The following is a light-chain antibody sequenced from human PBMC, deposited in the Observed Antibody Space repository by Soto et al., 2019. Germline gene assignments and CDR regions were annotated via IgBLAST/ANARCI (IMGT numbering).Light chain of an antibody. V-gene: IGKV3-20*01. J-gene: IGKJ4*01. CDR2: GAS. Sequence: EIVLTQSPGTLSLSPGERATLSCRASQSVSSSYLAWYQQKPGQAPRLLIYGASSRATGIPDRFSGSGSGTDYTLTISRLEPEDFAVYYCQQYGSSPPFTFGGVTKVAIK. CDR3: QQYGSSPPFT. CDR1: QSVSSSY.